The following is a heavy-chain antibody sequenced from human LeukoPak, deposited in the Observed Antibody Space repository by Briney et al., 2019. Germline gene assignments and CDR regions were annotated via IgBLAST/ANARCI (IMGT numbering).Heavy chain of an antibody. V-gene: IGHV3-30*18. D-gene: IGHD5-12*01. CDR2: ISYDGSNK. CDR3: AKVSPTIPFDY. Sequence: GGSLRLSCAASGFTFSSYGMHWVRQAPGKGLEWVAVISYDGSNKCYADSVKGRFTISRDNSKNTLYLQMNSLRAEDTAVYYCAKVSPTIPFDYWGQGTLVTVSS. CDR1: GFTFSSYG. J-gene: IGHJ4*02.